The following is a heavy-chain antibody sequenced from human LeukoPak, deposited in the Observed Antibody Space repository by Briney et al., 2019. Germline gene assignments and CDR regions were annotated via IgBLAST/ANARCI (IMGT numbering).Heavy chain of an antibody. Sequence: PGRSLRLFCAASGFTFSSYGMHWVRQAPGKGLEWVAVIWYDGSNKYYADSVKGRFTISRDNSKNTLYLQMNSLRAEDTAVYYCASYVLGDAFDIWGQGTMVTVSS. J-gene: IGHJ3*02. CDR2: IWYDGSNK. CDR1: GFTFSSYG. CDR3: ASYVLGDAFDI. D-gene: IGHD3-3*02. V-gene: IGHV3-33*01.